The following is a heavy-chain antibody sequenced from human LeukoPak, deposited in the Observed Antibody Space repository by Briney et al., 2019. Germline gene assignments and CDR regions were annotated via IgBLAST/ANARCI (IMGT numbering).Heavy chain of an antibody. D-gene: IGHD3-3*01. CDR2: INPNSGGT. V-gene: IGHV1-2*02. J-gene: IGHJ5*02. CDR3: ARVSYDFSRRWFDP. CDR1: GYTFTGFY. Sequence: ASVKVSRRASGYTFTGFYMHWVRQAPGQGLEWMGWINPNSGGTNYAQKFQGRVTMTGDTSISTAYMELSRLRSDDTAVYYCARVSYDFSRRWFDPWGQGTLVTVSS.